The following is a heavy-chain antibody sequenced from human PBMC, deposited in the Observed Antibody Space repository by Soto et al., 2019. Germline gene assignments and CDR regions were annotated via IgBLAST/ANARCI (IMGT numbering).Heavy chain of an antibody. V-gene: IGHV4-39*01. Sequence: SETLSLTCTVSGGSISSSSYYWGWIRQPPGKGLEWIGSIYYSGSTYYNPSLKSRVTISVDTSKNQFSLKLSSVTAADTAVYYCARQDSVDIVATITLVDIWAQGTMVNVSS. D-gene: IGHD5-12*01. J-gene: IGHJ3*02. CDR2: IYYSGST. CDR3: ARQDSVDIVATITLVDI. CDR1: GGSISSSSYY.